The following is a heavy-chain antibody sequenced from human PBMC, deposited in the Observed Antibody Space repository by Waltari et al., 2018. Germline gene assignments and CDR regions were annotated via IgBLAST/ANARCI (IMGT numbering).Heavy chain of an antibody. CDR3: ARGGYSYEDY. Sequence: QVQLQQWGAGLLKPSETLSLTCAVYGGSFSGYYWSWIRQPPGKGLEWIGEINHSGSTNYNPSLKSRVTISVDTSKNQFSLKLSSVTAADTAVYYCARGGYSYEDYWGQGTLVTVSS. CDR2: INHSGST. V-gene: IGHV4-34*01. D-gene: IGHD5-18*01. CDR1: GGSFSGYY. J-gene: IGHJ4*02.